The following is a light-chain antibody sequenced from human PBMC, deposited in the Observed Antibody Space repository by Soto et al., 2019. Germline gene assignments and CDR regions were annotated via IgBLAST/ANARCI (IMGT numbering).Light chain of an antibody. V-gene: IGKV2-28*01. CDR3: MQALETQT. CDR1: QSLLHSNGYNY. J-gene: IGKJ3*01. CDR2: LGS. Sequence: DIVITQSPPSLPVTPGEPAFISCSSNQSLLHSNGYNYLDWYLQKPGQSPQLLIYLGSNRASGVSDRISGSGSGTDFTLRIRRVEAEDVGVYYCMQALETQTFGPGTKVDIK.